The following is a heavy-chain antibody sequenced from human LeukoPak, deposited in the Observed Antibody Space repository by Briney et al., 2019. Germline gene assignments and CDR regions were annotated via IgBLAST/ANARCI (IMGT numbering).Heavy chain of an antibody. J-gene: IGHJ4*02. V-gene: IGHV3-64D*06. Sequence: GGSLRLSCSACGFTFSSYAMHWVRQAPGKGLEYVSAISSNGGSTYYADSVKGRFTISRDNSKNTLYLQMSSLRAEDTAVYYCVKDPGSEEFDYWGQGTLVTVSS. CDR1: GFTFSSYA. D-gene: IGHD3-10*01. CDR3: VKDPGSEEFDY. CDR2: ISSNGGST.